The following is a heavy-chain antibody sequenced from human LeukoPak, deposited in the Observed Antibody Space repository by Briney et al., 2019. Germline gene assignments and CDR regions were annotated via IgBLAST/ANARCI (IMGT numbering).Heavy chain of an antibody. D-gene: IGHD4-17*01. CDR2: IYSNGVT. V-gene: IGHV4-59*08. J-gene: IGHJ5*02. CDR1: GGSITGYY. Sequence: SETLSLTCTVSGGSITGYYCSWIRQSPGKGLEWIGQIYSNGVTNYNPSLRNQVTMSVDTSKNQFSLRLSSVSAADTAVYYCARHDSYGDANWFDPWGQGTVVTVSS. CDR3: ARHDSYGDANWFDP.